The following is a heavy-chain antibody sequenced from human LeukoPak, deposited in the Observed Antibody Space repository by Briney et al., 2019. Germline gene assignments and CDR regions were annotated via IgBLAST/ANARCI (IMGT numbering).Heavy chain of an antibody. V-gene: IGHV3-30-3*01. CDR1: EFTFRSYA. D-gene: IGHD3-3*01. J-gene: IGHJ4*02. CDR2: VSYDGSNE. Sequence: GGSLRLSCVASEFTFRSYAMHWVRQAPGKGLEWVATVSYDGSNEYYADSVKGRFTISRDNSKNTLYLQMNTLRPEDTAVCYCASPARRITIFGVPFDYWGQGTLVTVSS. CDR3: ASPARRITIFGVPFDY.